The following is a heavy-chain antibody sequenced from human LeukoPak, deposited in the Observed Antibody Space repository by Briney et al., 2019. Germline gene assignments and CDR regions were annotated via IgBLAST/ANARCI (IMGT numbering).Heavy chain of an antibody. Sequence: PGGSLRLSCAYSEFTFSSYSMNWVRQAPGKGLEWVSYISSSSSTIYYADSVKGRFTISRDNAKNSLYLQMNSLRAEDTAVYYCARDRLLSYFDYWGQGTLVTVSS. CDR1: EFTFSSYS. CDR2: ISSSSSTI. J-gene: IGHJ4*02. CDR3: ARDRLLSYFDY. V-gene: IGHV3-48*01. D-gene: IGHD3-3*01.